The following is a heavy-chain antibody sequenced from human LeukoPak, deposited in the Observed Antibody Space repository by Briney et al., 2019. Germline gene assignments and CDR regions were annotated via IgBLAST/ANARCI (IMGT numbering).Heavy chain of an antibody. CDR1: GFTFSSYA. CDR2: ISGSGGST. CDR3: AKVGSSGYIFDY. J-gene: IGHJ4*02. V-gene: IGHV3-23*01. D-gene: IGHD3-22*01. Sequence: GGSLRLSCAASGFTFSSYAMSWVRQAPGKGLEWVSAISGSGGSTYYADSVKGRPTISRDNSKNTLYLQMNSLRAEDTAVYCCAKVGSSGYIFDYWGQGTLVTVSS.